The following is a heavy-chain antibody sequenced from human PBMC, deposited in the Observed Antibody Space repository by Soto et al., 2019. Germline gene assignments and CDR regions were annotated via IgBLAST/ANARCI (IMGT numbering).Heavy chain of an antibody. J-gene: IGHJ6*02. V-gene: IGHV5-51*01. CDR1: GYSFTSYW. Sequence: PGETLKISCKGSGYSFTSYWIGWVRQMPGKGLEWMGIIYPGDSATRYSPSFHGQVTISADTSISTAYLQWSSLKASDTAMYYCARVSVPAGNYYYYYGMDVWGQGTPVTVSS. D-gene: IGHD2-2*01. CDR2: IYPGDSAT. CDR3: ARVSVPAGNYYYYYGMDV.